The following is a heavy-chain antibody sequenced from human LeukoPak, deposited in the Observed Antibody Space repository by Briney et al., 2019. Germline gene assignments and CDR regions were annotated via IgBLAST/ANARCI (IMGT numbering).Heavy chain of an antibody. V-gene: IGHV4-59*01. J-gene: IGHJ5*02. CDR3: ARFRSTVVSRAWFDA. Sequence: SETLSLTCTVSGGSISSYYWTWTRQPPGKGLEWIAYTHYSGSTNYNPSLMGRVTISLDTSKNQFSLKLSSVTAADTAVYYCARFRSTVVSRAWFDAWGQGTLVTVSP. D-gene: IGHD4-23*01. CDR1: GGSISSYY. CDR2: THYSGST.